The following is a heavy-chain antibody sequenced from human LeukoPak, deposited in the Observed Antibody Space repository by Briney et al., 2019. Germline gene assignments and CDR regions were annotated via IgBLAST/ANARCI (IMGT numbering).Heavy chain of an antibody. CDR3: ASSGRAAGDY. Sequence: PGGSLRLSCAASGFTFSSYSMNWVRQAPGKGLEWVSSISSSSSYIYYADSVKGRFTISRDNAKNSLYLQMSSLRAEDTAVYYCASSGRAAGDYWGQGTLVTVSS. CDR2: ISSSSSYI. J-gene: IGHJ4*02. V-gene: IGHV3-21*01. CDR1: GFTFSSYS. D-gene: IGHD6-13*01.